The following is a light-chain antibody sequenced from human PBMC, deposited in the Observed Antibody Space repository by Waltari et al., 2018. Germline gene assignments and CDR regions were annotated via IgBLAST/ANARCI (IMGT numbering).Light chain of an antibody. CDR3: QQRNDWPLT. J-gene: IGKJ4*01. CDR1: QSASKY. Sequence: EIVLTLSPATLSLSPGERATLSCRASQSASKYVTWYQKRHGQAPTLLICDTSNRATGVPDRVDAVGSGTDFTLTISSLEPEDSAVYYCQQRNDWPLTFGGGTRVEIK. V-gene: IGKV3-11*01. CDR2: DTS.